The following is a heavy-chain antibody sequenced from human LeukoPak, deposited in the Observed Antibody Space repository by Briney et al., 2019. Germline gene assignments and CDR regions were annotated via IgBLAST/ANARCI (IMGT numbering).Heavy chain of an antibody. Sequence: SETLSLTCAVYGGSFSGYYWSWIRQPPGKGLEWIGEINHSGSTNYNPSLKSRVTISVDTSKNQFSLKLSSVTAADTAVYYCARDELSASNDYWGQGTLVTVSS. J-gene: IGHJ4*02. CDR1: GGSFSGYY. V-gene: IGHV4-34*01. CDR2: INHSGST. D-gene: IGHD3-16*02. CDR3: ARDELSASNDY.